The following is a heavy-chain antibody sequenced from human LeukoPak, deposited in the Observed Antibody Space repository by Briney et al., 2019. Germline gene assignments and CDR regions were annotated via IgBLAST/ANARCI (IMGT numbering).Heavy chain of an antibody. CDR1: GGSISSYY. J-gene: IGHJ5*02. CDR2: IYYSGST. CDR3: ARCIGSSSFARWFDP. D-gene: IGHD6-6*01. Sequence: PSETLSLTCTVSGGSISSYYWSWIRQPPGKGLEWIGYIYYSGSTNYNPSLRSRVTISVDTSKNQFSLKLSSVTAADTAVYYCARCIGSSSFARWFDPWGQETLVTVSS. V-gene: IGHV4-59*01.